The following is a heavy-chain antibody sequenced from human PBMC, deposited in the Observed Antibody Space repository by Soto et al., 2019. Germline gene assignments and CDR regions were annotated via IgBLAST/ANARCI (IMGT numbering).Heavy chain of an antibody. D-gene: IGHD2-15*01. CDR1: GFTFSSYG. CDR3: AKLGSGSRCSGGSCYSGGAFDI. CDR2: ISYDGSNK. Sequence: GGSLRLSCAASGFTFSSYGMHWVRQAPGKGLEWVAVISYDGSNKYYADSVKGRFTISSDNSKNTLYLQMNSLRAEDTAVYYCAKLGSGSRCSGGSCYSGGAFDIWGQGTMVTVSS. V-gene: IGHV3-30*18. J-gene: IGHJ3*02.